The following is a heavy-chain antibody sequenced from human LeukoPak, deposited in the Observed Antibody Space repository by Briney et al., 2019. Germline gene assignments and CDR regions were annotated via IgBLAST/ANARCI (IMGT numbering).Heavy chain of an antibody. CDR2: MNPNSGST. CDR3: ARDYGGNSGWFDP. J-gene: IGHJ5*02. D-gene: IGHD4-23*01. V-gene: IGHV1-8*01. CDR1: GYTFTSYD. Sequence: ASVKVSCKASGYTFTSYDINWVRQATGQGLEWVGWMNPNSGSTGYAQKFQGRVTMTRNIFTSTAYMELSSLRSEDTAVYYCARDYGGNSGWFDPWGQGTLVTVSS.